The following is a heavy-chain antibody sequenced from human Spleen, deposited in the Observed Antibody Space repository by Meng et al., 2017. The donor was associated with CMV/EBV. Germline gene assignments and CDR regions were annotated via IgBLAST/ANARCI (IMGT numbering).Heavy chain of an antibody. J-gene: IGHJ5*02. CDR1: GGSFSGYY. CDR2: INHSGST. CDR3: ARSKEAAGNNWFDP. D-gene: IGHD2-15*01. V-gene: IGHV4-34*01. Sequence: SETLSLTCAVYGGSFSGYYWSWIRQPPGKGLEWIGEINHSGSTNYNPSLKSRVTISVDTSKNQFSLKLSSVTAADTALYYCARSKEAAGNNWFDPWGQGTLVTVSS.